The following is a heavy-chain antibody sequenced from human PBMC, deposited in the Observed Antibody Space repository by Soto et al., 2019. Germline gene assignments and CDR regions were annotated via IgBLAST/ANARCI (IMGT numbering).Heavy chain of an antibody. V-gene: IGHV3-23*01. CDR3: ARDQAAGGTISRYFQD. D-gene: IGHD6-13*01. CDR2: ISGGGSTT. J-gene: IGHJ1*01. Sequence: EVQLLESGGGLVQPAGSLRLSCEASGFTFSSYAMSWVRQAPGKGLERVSGISGGGSTTYYADSVKGRFTISRDNSKNTLYLQVNSLRAEDTAVYYCARDQAAGGTISRYFQDWGQGTLVTVSS. CDR1: GFTFSSYA.